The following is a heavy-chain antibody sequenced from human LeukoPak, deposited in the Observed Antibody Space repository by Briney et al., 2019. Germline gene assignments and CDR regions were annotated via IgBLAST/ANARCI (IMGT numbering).Heavy chain of an antibody. CDR1: GVSLCSYY. Sequence: SETLSLTCTVSGVSLCSYYGSWIRQPPGQGLEGIGYIYYSRSTNYHPSLQSPVTISVEPSKNQVSLTLGHLTPAAPAVYSCGREGGYRYGYNEYHSYMDIWGKGTTVTVSS. D-gene: IGHD5-24*01. CDR3: GREGGYRYGYNEYHSYMDI. V-gene: IGHV4-59*01. CDR2: IYYSRST. J-gene: IGHJ6*03.